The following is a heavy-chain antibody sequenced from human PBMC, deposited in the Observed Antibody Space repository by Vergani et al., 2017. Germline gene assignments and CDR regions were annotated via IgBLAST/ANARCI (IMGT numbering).Heavy chain of an antibody. V-gene: IGHV4-4*03. Sequence: QVQLQESGPGLVKPPGTLSLTCAVSGGSISSSNWWSWVRQPPGKGLEWIGEIYHSGSTNYNPSLKSRVTISVDKSKNQFSRKLSSVTAADTAVYYCASAYGDYRRSINWFDPWGQGTLVTVSS. D-gene: IGHD4-17*01. CDR1: GGSISSSNW. CDR2: IYHSGST. J-gene: IGHJ5*02. CDR3: ASAYGDYRRSINWFDP.